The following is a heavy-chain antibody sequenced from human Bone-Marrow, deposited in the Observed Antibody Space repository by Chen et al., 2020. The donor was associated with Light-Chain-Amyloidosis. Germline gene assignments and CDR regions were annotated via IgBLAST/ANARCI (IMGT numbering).Heavy chain of an antibody. J-gene: IGHJ4*02. D-gene: IGHD6-13*01. CDR1: GDSIRGTNYY. CDR2: ISYDGST. CDR3: AREIRLATPAAVTPDY. V-gene: IGHV4-39*07. Sequence: TLSLTCTVSGDSIRGTNYYWGWIRQPQGEGLEWIGTISYDGSTYYNPSLKSRVTISLDTSKNQVSLKXXXXXXXXXXXXYCAREIRLATPAAVTPDYWGQGTLVTVSS.